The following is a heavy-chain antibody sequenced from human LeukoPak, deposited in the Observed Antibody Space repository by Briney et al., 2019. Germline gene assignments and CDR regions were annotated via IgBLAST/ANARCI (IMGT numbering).Heavy chain of an antibody. D-gene: IGHD3-22*01. CDR2: ISGSGGST. J-gene: IGHJ4*02. V-gene: IGHV3-23*01. CDR3: AKDMAYYYDGSGYYATFDH. Sequence: GGSLRLSCAASGFTFSSYAMSWVRQAPGKGLEWVSAISGSGGSTYYADSVKGRFTISRDNAKNSLFLQMNSLRAEDTALYYCAKDMAYYYDGSGYYATFDHWGQGTLVTVSS. CDR1: GFTFSSYA.